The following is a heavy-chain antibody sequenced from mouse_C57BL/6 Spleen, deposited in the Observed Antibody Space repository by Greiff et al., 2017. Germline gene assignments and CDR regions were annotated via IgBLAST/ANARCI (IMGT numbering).Heavy chain of an antibody. CDR3: ASITTVVARAMDY. CDR2: ISSGSSTI. CDR1: GFTFSDSG. D-gene: IGHD1-1*01. V-gene: IGHV5-17*01. J-gene: IGHJ4*01. Sequence: EVMLVESGGGLVKPGGSLKLSCAASGFTFSDSGMHWVRQAPEKGLEWVAYISSGSSTIYYADTVKGRFTISRDNDKNTLFLQMTSLRSEDTAMYYCASITTVVARAMDYWGQGTSVTVSS.